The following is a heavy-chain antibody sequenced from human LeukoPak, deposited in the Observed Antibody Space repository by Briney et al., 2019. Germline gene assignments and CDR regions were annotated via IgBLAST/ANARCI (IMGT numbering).Heavy chain of an antibody. D-gene: IGHD2-15*01. J-gene: IGHJ4*02. V-gene: IGHV1-69*13. CDR3: ARVDCSGGSCYLGY. Sequence: ASVKVSCKASGGTFSSYAISWVRQAPGQGLEWMGGIIPIFGTANYAQKFQGRVTITADESTSTAYMELSSLRSEDTAVYYCARVDCSGGSCYLGYWGQGTLVTVSS. CDR2: IIPIFGTA. CDR1: GGTFSSYA.